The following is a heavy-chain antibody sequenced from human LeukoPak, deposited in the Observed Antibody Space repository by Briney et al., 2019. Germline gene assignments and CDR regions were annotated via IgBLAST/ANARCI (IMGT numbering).Heavy chain of an antibody. CDR3: ARVRRATGGYYFDY. V-gene: IGHV1-69*05. J-gene: IGHJ4*02. Sequence: GASVKVSCKASGGTFSSYAISWVRQPPAQGHEWMGGIIHIFGTAHYAQKFQGRVTITTDESTSTAYMELSSLRSEDTAVYYCARVRRATGGYYFDYWGQGTLVTVSS. D-gene: IGHD1-26*01. CDR2: IIHIFGTA. CDR1: GGTFSSYA.